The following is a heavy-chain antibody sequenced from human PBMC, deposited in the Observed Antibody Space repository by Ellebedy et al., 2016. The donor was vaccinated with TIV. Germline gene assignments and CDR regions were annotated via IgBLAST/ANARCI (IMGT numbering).Heavy chain of an antibody. J-gene: IGHJ4*02. D-gene: IGHD6-19*01. CDR3: ASRDRYSSGWYY. V-gene: IGHV4-59*01. CDR2: IYYSGST. Sequence: SETLSLTCTVSGASITTYYWSWIRQPPGKGLEWIGYIYYSGSTNYNPSLTSRVTISVDTSKNQFSLKLSSVTAADTAVYYCASRDRYSSGWYYWGQGTLVTVSS. CDR1: GASITTYY.